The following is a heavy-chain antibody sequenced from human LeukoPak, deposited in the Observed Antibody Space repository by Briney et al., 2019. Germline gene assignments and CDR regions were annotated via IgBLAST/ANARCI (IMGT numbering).Heavy chain of an antibody. V-gene: IGHV3-48*01. J-gene: IGHJ4*02. CDR3: ATLGGSLGD. CDR1: GFTFSSYS. D-gene: IGHD3-16*01. CDR2: ISSSSNSTI. Sequence: GGSLRLSCAASGFTFSSYSMNWVRQAPGKGLEWVSYISSSSNSTIYYADSVKGRFTISRDNAKNSLYLQMNSLRAEDTAVYYCATLGGSLGDWGQGTLVTVSS.